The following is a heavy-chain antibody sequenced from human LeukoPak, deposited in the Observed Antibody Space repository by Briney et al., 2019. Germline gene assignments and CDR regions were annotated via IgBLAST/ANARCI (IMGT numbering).Heavy chain of an antibody. D-gene: IGHD3-16*01. CDR3: AKVPYDYVWGSFDP. V-gene: IGHV3-23*01. J-gene: IGHJ5*02. CDR1: GFTFSSYA. CDR2: ISGSGGST. Sequence: GGSLRLSCAASGFTFSSYAMSWVRQAPGKGLEWVSAISGSGGSTYNADSVKGRFTISRDNSKNTLYLQMNSLRAEDTAVYYCAKVPYDYVWGSFDPWGQGTLVTVSS.